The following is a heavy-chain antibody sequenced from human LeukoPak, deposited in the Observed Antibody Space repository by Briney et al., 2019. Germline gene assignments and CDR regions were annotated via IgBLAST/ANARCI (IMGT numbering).Heavy chain of an antibody. Sequence: GGSLRLSCAASGFTFSSYGMHWVRQAPGKGLEWVAVIWNDGNKKYYADSVKGRFTISRDNSKNTLYLQLNSLRSEDTAVYYCAKEGSYGDFDYWGQGTLVTVSS. D-gene: IGHD4-17*01. CDR2: IWNDGNKK. J-gene: IGHJ4*02. CDR1: GFTFSSYG. V-gene: IGHV3-30*02. CDR3: AKEGSYGDFDY.